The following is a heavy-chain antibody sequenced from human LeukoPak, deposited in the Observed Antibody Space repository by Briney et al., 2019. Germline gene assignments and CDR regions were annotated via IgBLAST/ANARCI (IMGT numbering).Heavy chain of an antibody. CDR3: ARGVVAASGGNFDY. CDR2: INHSGST. V-gene: IGHV4-34*01. CDR1: GGSFSGYY. D-gene: IGHD2-15*01. Sequence: SETLSLTCAVYGGSFSGYYWSWIRQPPGKGLEWIGEINHSGSTNYNPSLKSRVTISVDTSKNQFSLKLNSVTAADTAVYYCARGVVAASGGNFDYWGQGTLVTVSS. J-gene: IGHJ4*02.